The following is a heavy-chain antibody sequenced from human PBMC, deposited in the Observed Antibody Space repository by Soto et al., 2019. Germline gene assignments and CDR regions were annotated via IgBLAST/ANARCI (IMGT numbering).Heavy chain of an antibody. CDR1: GFTFTRYW. CDR2: INQDGSET. D-gene: IGHD6-13*01. CDR3: ARVAGIAVVADF. J-gene: IGHJ4*02. V-gene: IGHV3-7*01. Sequence: EVQVVESGGGLVQPGGSLRLSCTVSGFTFTRYWMSWFRQAPGKGPGWVANINQDGSETNYVVSVKGRFTISRDNAKSSVYLQMNSLGGEDTAVYYCARVAGIAVVADFWGQGTLVTVSS.